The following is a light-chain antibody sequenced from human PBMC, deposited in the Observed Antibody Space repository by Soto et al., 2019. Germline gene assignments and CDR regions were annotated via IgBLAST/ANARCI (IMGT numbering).Light chain of an antibody. Sequence: EIVLTQSPDTLSLSPGERATLSCRASQSVSSTSLAWYQQKPGQAPRLLIYDASSRATGIPDRFSGSGSGTDFTLTISRLEPEDFAVYYCQQYGSSPSWTFGQGTKVDIK. CDR1: QSVSSTS. CDR3: QQYGSSPSWT. CDR2: DAS. V-gene: IGKV3-20*01. J-gene: IGKJ1*01.